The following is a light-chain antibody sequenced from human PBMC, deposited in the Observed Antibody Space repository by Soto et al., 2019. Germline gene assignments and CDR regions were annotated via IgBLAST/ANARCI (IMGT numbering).Light chain of an antibody. CDR2: DAS. CDR3: QQRSNWPGT. Sequence: EIVLTQSPATLSLSPGERATLSCRASQSVSSYLAWYQQKPGQAPRLLIYDASARATGIPARFSGSGSGTDCTLTISSLEPEEFAVYYCQQRSNWPGTFGQGTKLEIK. V-gene: IGKV3-11*01. J-gene: IGKJ2*01. CDR1: QSVSSY.